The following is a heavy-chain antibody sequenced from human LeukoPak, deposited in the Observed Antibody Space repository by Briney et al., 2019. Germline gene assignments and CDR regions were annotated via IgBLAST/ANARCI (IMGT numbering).Heavy chain of an antibody. Sequence: PGGSLRLSCEASGFTFSTYEMNWVRQTPGKGLEWVSCIGSSGSTIYYADSVKGRFTISRDNGKNSLYLQMNSLRAEDTAVYYCARDVVRGSGGDVWGKGTTVTISS. CDR3: ARDVVRGSGGDV. D-gene: IGHD3-10*01. CDR2: IGSSGSTI. J-gene: IGHJ6*04. CDR1: GFTFSTYE. V-gene: IGHV3-48*03.